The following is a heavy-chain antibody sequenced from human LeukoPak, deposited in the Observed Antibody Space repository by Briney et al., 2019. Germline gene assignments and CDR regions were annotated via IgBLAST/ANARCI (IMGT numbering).Heavy chain of an antibody. CDR3: ARFSRTNIGY. CDR1: GFTFSSYW. V-gene: IGHV3-7*01. Sequence: GGSLRLSCAASGFTFSSYWMSWVRQAPGKGLEWVANINQDGSDKNYVESVKGRFTVSRDNAKNSLYLQMNSLRAEDTAVYYCARFSRTNIGYWGRGILVTVSS. D-gene: IGHD1/OR15-1a*01. CDR2: INQDGSDK. J-gene: IGHJ4*02.